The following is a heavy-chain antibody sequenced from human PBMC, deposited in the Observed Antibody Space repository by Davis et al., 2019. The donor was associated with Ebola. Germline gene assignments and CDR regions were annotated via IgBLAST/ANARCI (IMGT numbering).Heavy chain of an antibody. CDR3: ARGGSGWLVYSPFDP. CDR1: GCTFSSYW. CDR2: IKQDGSEK. Sequence: GGSLRLSCAVSGCTFSSYWMSWVRQAPRKGLEWVANIKQDGSEKYYVDSVKGRFTISRDNAKNSLYLQMNSLRAEDTAVYYCARGGSGWLVYSPFDPWGQGTPVTVSS. V-gene: IGHV3-7*03. D-gene: IGHD6-19*01. J-gene: IGHJ5*02.